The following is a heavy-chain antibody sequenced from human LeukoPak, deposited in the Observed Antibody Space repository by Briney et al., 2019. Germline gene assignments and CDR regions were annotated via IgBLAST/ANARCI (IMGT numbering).Heavy chain of an antibody. CDR1: GYTFTSYG. CDR2: ISDYNGNT. V-gene: IGHV1-18*01. D-gene: IGHD4-17*01. CDR3: ARVCPYGQSDAFDI. J-gene: IGHJ3*02. Sequence: VSVKVSCKASGYTFTSYGISWVRRSPGQRLKWRGWISDYNGNTNNAQKLQGRVTITTGTTTSKAYLELRSLRSDDTAVYYCARVCPYGQSDAFDIWGQGTMVTVSS.